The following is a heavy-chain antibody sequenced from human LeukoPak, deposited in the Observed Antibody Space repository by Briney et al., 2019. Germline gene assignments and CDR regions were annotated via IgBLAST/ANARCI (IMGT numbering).Heavy chain of an antibody. Sequence: ASVKVSCKASGYIFTSYGVTWVRQAPGQGLEWMGWISVYNGNTNYAQKLQGRVTMTTDISTSTAYMELRSLRSGDTAVYYCARGMVTAYYYDSSGYYPNDYWCQGTLVTVSS. CDR2: ISVYNGNT. CDR3: ARGMVTAYYYDSSGYYPNDY. J-gene: IGHJ4*02. D-gene: IGHD3-22*01. CDR1: GYIFTSYG. V-gene: IGHV1-18*01.